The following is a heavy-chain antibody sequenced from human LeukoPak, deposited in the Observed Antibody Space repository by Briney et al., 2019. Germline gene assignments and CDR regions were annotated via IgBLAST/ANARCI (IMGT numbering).Heavy chain of an antibody. CDR3: ARDPYDFWSGYQSGDFDY. CDR2: IYYSGST. Sequence: PSETLSLTCTVSGGSISSYYWGWIRQPPGKGLEWIGSIYYSGSTYYNPSLKSRVTISVDTSKNQFSLKLSSVTAADTAVYYCARDPYDFWSGYQSGDFDYWGQGALVTVSS. D-gene: IGHD3-3*01. J-gene: IGHJ4*02. V-gene: IGHV4-39*07. CDR1: GGSISSYY.